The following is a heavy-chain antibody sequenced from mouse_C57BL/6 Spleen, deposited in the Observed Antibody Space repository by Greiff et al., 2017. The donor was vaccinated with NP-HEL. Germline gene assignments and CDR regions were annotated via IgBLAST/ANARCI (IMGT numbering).Heavy chain of an antibody. J-gene: IGHJ1*03. Sequence: QVHVKQPGTELVKPGASVKLSCKASGYTFTSYWMHWVKQRPGQGLEWIGNINPSNGGTNYNEKFKSKATLTVDKSSSTAYMQLSSLTSEDSAVYYCARGWGNYWYFDVWGTGTTVTVSS. CDR2: INPSNGGT. CDR1: GYTFTSYW. CDR3: ARGWGNYWYFDV. D-gene: IGHD2-1*01. V-gene: IGHV1-53*01.